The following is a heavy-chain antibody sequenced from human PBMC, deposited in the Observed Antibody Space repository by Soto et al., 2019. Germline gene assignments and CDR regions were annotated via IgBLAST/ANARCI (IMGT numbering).Heavy chain of an antibody. CDR3: ATSSSDFWSGYYPGTYDY. J-gene: IGHJ4*02. CDR2: FDPEDGET. Sequence: ASVKVSCKVSGYTLTELSMHWVRQAPGKGLEWMGGFDPEDGETIYAQKFQGRVTMTEDTSTDTAYMELSSLRSEDTAVYYCATSSSDFWSGYYPGTYDYWGQGTLVTVSS. CDR1: GYTLTELS. D-gene: IGHD3-3*01. V-gene: IGHV1-24*01.